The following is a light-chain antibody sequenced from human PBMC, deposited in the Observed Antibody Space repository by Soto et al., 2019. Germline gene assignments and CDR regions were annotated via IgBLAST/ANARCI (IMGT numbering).Light chain of an antibody. V-gene: IGLV2-8*01. CDR3: SSYAGSKNLV. CDR2: EVS. CDR1: SSDVGGYNS. Sequence: QSVLTQPPSASGSPGQSVTISCTGTSSDVGGYNSVSWYQQHPGKAPKLMIYEVSKRPSGVPDRFSASKSGNTASLTVSGLQAEDEADYYCSSYAGSKNLVFGGGTKLTV. J-gene: IGLJ2*01.